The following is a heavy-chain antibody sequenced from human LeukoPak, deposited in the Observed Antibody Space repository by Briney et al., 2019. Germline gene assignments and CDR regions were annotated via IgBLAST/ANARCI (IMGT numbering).Heavy chain of an antibody. CDR3: ARTYRSCFDY. Sequence: SETLSLTCAVYGGSFSGYYWSWIRQPPGKGLEWIGEINHSGSTNYNPSLKSRVTISVDTSKNQFSLKLSSVTAADTAVYYCARTYRSCFDYWGQGTLVTVSS. CDR1: GGSFSGYY. J-gene: IGHJ4*02. V-gene: IGHV4-34*01. CDR2: INHSGST. D-gene: IGHD6-13*01.